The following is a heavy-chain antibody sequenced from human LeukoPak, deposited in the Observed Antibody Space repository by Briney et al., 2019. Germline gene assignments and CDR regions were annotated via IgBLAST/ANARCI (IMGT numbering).Heavy chain of an antibody. CDR2: VAPSGRI. J-gene: IGHJ6*02. CDR1: GDSVSSGTHY. V-gene: IGHV4-61*02. D-gene: IGHD6-6*01. Sequence: SQTLSLTCTVSGDSVSSGTHYWSWVRQPAGNGLEWIGRVAPSGRISSNPALTRRVTISVDTSKNHFSLRLNSVTATDTAVYYCATYRSALSYGMDVWGRGTTVTVS. CDR3: ATYRSALSYGMDV.